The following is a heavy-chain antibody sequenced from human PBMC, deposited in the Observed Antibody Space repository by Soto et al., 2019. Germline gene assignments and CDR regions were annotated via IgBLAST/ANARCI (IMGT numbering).Heavy chain of an antibody. CDR2: LGARGDDT. Sequence: GGSLRLSCVASGFTFSIYAMSWVRQAPGKGLEWVAALGARGDDTYYTDSGKVRFTISRDNSMNALYLQMNGLRIGDTAVYFCVHPRGFFVFDAYDIWGPGAVVTVSS. J-gene: IGHJ3*02. D-gene: IGHD3-10*01. CDR3: VHPRGFFVFDAYDI. CDR1: GFTFSIYA. V-gene: IGHV3-23*01.